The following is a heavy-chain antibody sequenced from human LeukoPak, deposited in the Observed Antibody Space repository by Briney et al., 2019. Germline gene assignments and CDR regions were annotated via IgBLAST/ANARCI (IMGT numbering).Heavy chain of an antibody. CDR1: GFPFSTYS. D-gene: IGHD4/OR15-4a*01. CDR3: ATEGAVNEYGAHRPFDY. J-gene: IGHJ4*02. Sequence: GGSLRLSCAASGFPFSTYSMTWVRQPPGKGLEYVSAISSNGDSTHYANSVKGRFTISRDNSKNTLYLQMGSLRAEDMGVYYCATEGAVNEYGAHRPFDYWGPGTLVTVSS. CDR2: ISSNGDST. V-gene: IGHV3-64*01.